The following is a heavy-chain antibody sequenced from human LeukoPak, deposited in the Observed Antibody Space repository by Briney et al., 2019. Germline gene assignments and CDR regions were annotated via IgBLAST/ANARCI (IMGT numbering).Heavy chain of an antibody. D-gene: IGHD1-14*01. J-gene: IGHJ4*02. CDR1: GFTFSSYA. Sequence: QTGGSLRLSCAASGFTFSSYAMSWVRQAPGKGLEWVSAISGSGGSTYYADSVKGRFTISRDNSKNTLYLQMNSLRAEDTAVYYCAKSRLHHPAVGYWGQGTLVTVSS. CDR3: AKSRLHHPAVGY. V-gene: IGHV3-23*01. CDR2: ISGSGGST.